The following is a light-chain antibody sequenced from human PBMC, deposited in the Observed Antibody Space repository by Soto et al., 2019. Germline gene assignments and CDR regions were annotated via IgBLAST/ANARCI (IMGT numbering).Light chain of an antibody. CDR2: LNSDGSH. CDR1: SGHSSYT. J-gene: IGLJ3*02. CDR3: QTWGTGIEV. Sequence: QSVLTQSPSASASLGASVKLTCTLSSGHSSYTIAWHQQQPEKGPRYLMTLNSDGSHSKGDGIPDRFSGSSSGAERYLSISSLQYEDEADYACQTWGTGIEVFGGGTKLTVL. V-gene: IGLV4-69*01.